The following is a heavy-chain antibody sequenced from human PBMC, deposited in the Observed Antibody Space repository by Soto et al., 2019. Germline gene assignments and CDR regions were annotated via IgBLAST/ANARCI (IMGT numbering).Heavy chain of an antibody. CDR2: TSAYNGTT. D-gene: IGHD5-18*01. J-gene: IGHJ6*02. Sequence: QVQLVQSGAEVKKPGASVKVSCKASGYTFTSYGISWVRQAPGQGLEWMGWTSAYNGTTNNAQKLQGRVTMTTDTSTSPAYTELRSLRSDHTAVYYCARDGVDTATGYYYGMDVWGQGTTVTVSS. CDR3: ARDGVDTATGYYYGMDV. CDR1: GYTFTSYG. V-gene: IGHV1-18*01.